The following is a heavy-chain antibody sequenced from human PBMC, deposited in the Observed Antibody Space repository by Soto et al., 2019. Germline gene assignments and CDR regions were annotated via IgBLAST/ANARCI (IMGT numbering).Heavy chain of an antibody. Sequence: EVQLLESGGGLVQPGGSLRLSCAASGFTFSSYAMSWVRQTPGKGLSWVSGISGGGGNTYDADPVTGRFTISTDNSRNTLYLQMNSLRAADTAIYYCAKDRGGGGRFSGIAVAGIPSWGQGALVTVSS. CDR3: AKDRGGGGRFSGIAVAGIPS. J-gene: IGHJ5*02. V-gene: IGHV3-23*01. CDR2: ISGGGGNT. CDR1: GFTFSSYA. D-gene: IGHD6-19*01.